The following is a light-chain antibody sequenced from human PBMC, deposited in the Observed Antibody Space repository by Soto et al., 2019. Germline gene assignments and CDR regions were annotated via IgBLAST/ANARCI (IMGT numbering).Light chain of an antibody. CDR3: SSFRSGTTL. CDR2: VVS. V-gene: IGLV2-14*01. Sequence: QSALTQPASVSGSPGQSITISCTGTSSDIGGYNFVSWYHQHPGKAPKLMIYVVSNRPSGVSDRFSGSKSGNTASLTISGLQAEDEADYYCSSFRSGTTLFGTGTKVTVL. J-gene: IGLJ1*01. CDR1: SSDIGGYNF.